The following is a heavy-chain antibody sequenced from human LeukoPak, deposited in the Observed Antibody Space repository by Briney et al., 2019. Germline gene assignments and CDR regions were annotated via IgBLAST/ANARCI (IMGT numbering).Heavy chain of an antibody. Sequence: ASVKLSCKASGYTFTIYGISWVRDGPGQGLEWMGWISTYNGNTNKAQKLQGRVTMTTDTSTSTAYMELRSLRSDDTDVYYCARDSRGIYCSSTSCYKDRNWFDPWGQGTLVTVSS. D-gene: IGHD2-2*02. V-gene: IGHV1-18*01. CDR2: ISTYNGNT. CDR1: GYTFTIYG. J-gene: IGHJ5*02. CDR3: ARDSRGIYCSSTSCYKDRNWFDP.